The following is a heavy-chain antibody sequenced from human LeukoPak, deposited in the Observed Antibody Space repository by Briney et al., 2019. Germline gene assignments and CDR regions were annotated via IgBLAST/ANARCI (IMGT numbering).Heavy chain of an antibody. Sequence: SETLSLTCTVSGGSISSYYWSWIRQPPGKGLEWIGYIYYSGSTNYNPSLKSRVTISVDTSKNQFSLKLSSVTAADTAVYYCARENDLSYYFDYWGQGTLVTVSS. CDR2: IYYSGST. V-gene: IGHV4-59*01. CDR1: GGSISSYY. CDR3: ARENDLSYYFDY. J-gene: IGHJ4*02. D-gene: IGHD1-1*01.